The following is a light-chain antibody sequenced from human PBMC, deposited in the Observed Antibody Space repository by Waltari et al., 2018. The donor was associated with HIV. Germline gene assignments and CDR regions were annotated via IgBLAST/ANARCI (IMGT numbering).Light chain of an antibody. V-gene: IGLV1-44*01. CDR2: NSN. CDR3: ASWDDSLSAWV. J-gene: IGLJ3*02. CDR1: RFNIGSNS. Sequence: QSGLTQPPSASGTPGQRVTISCSGGRFNIGSNSVTWYQQLPGAAPRLLIYNSNQRPSGVPDRFSGSKSGTSASLAISGLQSEDEADYYCASWDDSLSAWVFGGGTKLTVL.